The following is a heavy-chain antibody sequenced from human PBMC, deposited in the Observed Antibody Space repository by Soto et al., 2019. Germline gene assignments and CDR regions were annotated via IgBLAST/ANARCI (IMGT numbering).Heavy chain of an antibody. D-gene: IGHD1-1*01. Sequence: GESLKISCKGSASSFASYWIAWVRQMPGKGLEWMGIIYPGDSDTRYSPSFQGQVTISADISNNTAYLQWSSLKASDTAKYFWVRHTQQVAAGHDYYGMDVWGQGTTVTVSS. CDR2: IYPGDSDT. CDR3: VRHTQQVAAGHDYYGMDV. V-gene: IGHV5-51*01. CDR1: ASSFASYW. J-gene: IGHJ6*02.